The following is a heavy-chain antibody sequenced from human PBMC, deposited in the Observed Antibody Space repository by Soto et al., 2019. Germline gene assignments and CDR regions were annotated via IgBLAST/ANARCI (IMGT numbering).Heavy chain of an antibody. D-gene: IGHD1-26*01. CDR1: GFTFSSYG. V-gene: IGHV3-33*01. CDR3: ARDTDYSGSYYFDY. Sequence: QVQLVESGGGVVQPGRSLRLSCAASGFTFSSYGMHWVRQAPGKGLEWVAVIWYDGSNKYYADSVKGRFTISRDNSKNTLYLQMNSLRAEDTAVYYCARDTDYSGSYYFDYWGQGTLVTVSS. J-gene: IGHJ4*02. CDR2: IWYDGSNK.